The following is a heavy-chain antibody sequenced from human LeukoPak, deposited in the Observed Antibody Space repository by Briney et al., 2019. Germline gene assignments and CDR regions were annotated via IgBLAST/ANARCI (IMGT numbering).Heavy chain of an antibody. D-gene: IGHD2-2*01. V-gene: IGHV4-39*01. J-gene: IGHJ6*02. CDR1: GGSISSSSYY. Sequence: PSETLSLTCTFSGGSISSSSYYWGWIRQPPGKGLEWIGSIYYSGSTYYNPSLKSRVTIPVDTSKNQFSLKLSSVTAADTAVYYCARQVAVPAALGYYYYYGMDVSGQGTTVTLSS. CDR3: ARQVAVPAALGYYYYYGMDV. CDR2: IYYSGST.